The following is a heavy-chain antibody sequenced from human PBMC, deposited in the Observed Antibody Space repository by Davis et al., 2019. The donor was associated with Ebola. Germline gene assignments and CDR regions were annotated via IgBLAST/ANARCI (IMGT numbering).Heavy chain of an antibody. D-gene: IGHD3-16*02. Sequence: SVKVSCKASGGTFSSYAISWVRQAPGQGLEWMGGIIPIFGTANYAQKFQGRVTITADESTSTAYMELRSLRSDDTAVYYCARLFGGVIGDYYYYYGMDVWGQGTTVTVSS. CDR2: IIPIFGTA. CDR1: GGTFSSYA. V-gene: IGHV1-69*13. J-gene: IGHJ6*02. CDR3: ARLFGGVIGDYYYYYGMDV.